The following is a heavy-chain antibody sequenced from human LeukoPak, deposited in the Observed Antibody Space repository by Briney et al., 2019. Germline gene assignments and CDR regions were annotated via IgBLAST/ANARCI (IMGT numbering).Heavy chain of an antibody. CDR3: ARGSYYDRPSRSRVEY. V-gene: IGHV4-61*01. J-gene: IGHJ4*02. CDR1: GGSVSSGSYY. Sequence: SETLSLTCTVSGGSVSSGSYYWSWIRQPTGKGLEWIGYLYYSGSTNYNPSLKSRVTISVDTSKNQFSLKLTSVTAADTAVYYCARGSYYDRPSRSRVEYWGQGTLVTVSS. D-gene: IGHD3-22*01. CDR2: LYYSGST.